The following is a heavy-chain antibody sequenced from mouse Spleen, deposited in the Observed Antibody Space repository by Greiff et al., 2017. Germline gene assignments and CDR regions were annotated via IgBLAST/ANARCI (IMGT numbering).Heavy chain of an antibody. Sequence: VKLQESGAELVRPGTSVKVSCKASGYAFTNYLIEWVKQRPGQGLEWIGVINPGSGGTNYNEKFKGKATLTADKSSSTAYMQLSSLTSEDSAVYFCARSRDVGAMDYWGQGTSVTVSS. CDR1: GYAFTNYL. D-gene: IGHD3-3*01. CDR3: ARSRDVGAMDY. V-gene: IGHV1-54*01. CDR2: INPGSGGT. J-gene: IGHJ4*01.